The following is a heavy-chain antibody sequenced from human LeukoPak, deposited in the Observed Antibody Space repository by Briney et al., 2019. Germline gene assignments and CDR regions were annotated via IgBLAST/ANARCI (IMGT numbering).Heavy chain of an antibody. V-gene: IGHV3-48*04. Sequence: GGSLRLSCAASGFTFSAYAMNWVRQTPGKGLGWVSYISYNSETTHYADSVKGRFTISRDNAKNSLYLQMNSLRADDTAVYYCTRSGDGAFDNWGPGTMITVSS. CDR1: GFTFSAYA. D-gene: IGHD3-10*01. CDR2: ISYNSETT. J-gene: IGHJ3*02. CDR3: TRSGDGAFDN.